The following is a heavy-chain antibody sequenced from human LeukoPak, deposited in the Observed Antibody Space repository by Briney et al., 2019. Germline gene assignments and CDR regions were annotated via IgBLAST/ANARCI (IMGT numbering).Heavy chain of an antibody. CDR3: ARGVGYYAAYYYYYGMDV. D-gene: IGHD2/OR15-2a*01. J-gene: IGHJ6*02. Sequence: GGSLRLSCAASGFTFSDYYMSWIRQAPGKGLEWVSYISSSGSTIYYADSVKGRFTISRDNAKNSLYLQMNSLRAEDTAVCYCARGVGYYAAYYYYYGMDVWGQGTTVTVSS. CDR1: GFTFSDYY. CDR2: ISSSGSTI. V-gene: IGHV3-11*01.